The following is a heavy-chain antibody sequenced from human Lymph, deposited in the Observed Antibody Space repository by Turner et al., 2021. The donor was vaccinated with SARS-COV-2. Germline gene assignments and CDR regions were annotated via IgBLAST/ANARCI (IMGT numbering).Heavy chain of an antibody. CDR2: NIGSGTRT. J-gene: IGHJ4*02. CDR3: AKSPLGEDYFDH. CDR1: GCTFSNYA. D-gene: IGHD3-16*01. V-gene: IGHV3-23*01. Sequence: VLVMDIGGVLAQSGGSLRRSGSASGCTFSNYAKSWVRQAPGKGLEWVSDNIGSGTRTYYADSVKGRFTTSRDNSKHTMFLQKDNLSADDTAINYCAKSPLGEDYFDHWGQGTLVTVSS.